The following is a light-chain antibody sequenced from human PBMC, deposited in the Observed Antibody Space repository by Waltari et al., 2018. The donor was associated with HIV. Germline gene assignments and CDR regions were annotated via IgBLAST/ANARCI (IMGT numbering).Light chain of an antibody. CDR1: KLGIKY. CDR2: HDA. CDR3: QAWDSRTVV. V-gene: IGLV3-1*01. Sequence: SYELTQPPSVSVSPGQTASLTCSGDKLGIKYVCWYQQRPGQSPVVVIFHDAKRPSGIPERFSGSNSGNTATLTISGTQAMDEADYYWQAWDSRTVVLGGGTKLTVL. J-gene: IGLJ2*01.